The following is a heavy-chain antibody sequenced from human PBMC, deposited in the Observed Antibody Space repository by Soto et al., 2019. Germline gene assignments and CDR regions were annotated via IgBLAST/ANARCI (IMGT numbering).Heavy chain of an antibody. Sequence: SETLSLTCTVSGGSISSYYWSWIRQPPGKGLEWIGYIYYSGSTNYNPSLKSRVTISVDTSKNQFSLKLSSVTAADTAVYYCARRSASGYDILTGYAFDYWGQGTLVTVSS. J-gene: IGHJ4*02. CDR3: ARRSASGYDILTGYAFDY. D-gene: IGHD3-9*01. CDR1: GGSISSYY. CDR2: IYYSGST. V-gene: IGHV4-59*08.